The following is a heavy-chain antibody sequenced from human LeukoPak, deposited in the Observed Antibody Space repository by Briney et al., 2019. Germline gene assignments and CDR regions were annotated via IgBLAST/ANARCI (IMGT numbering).Heavy chain of an antibody. V-gene: IGHV3-21*01. CDR3: ARDPYSGNYGNDYYYYMDV. D-gene: IGHD1-26*01. CDR2: ITTSGTYI. Sequence: PGGSLRLSCAASGFTFSNYNMNWVRQAPGKAMEWVSSITTSGTYIFYADSVKGRFTISRDNAKNSLYLQMDSLGPEDTAVYYCARDPYSGNYGNDYYYYMDVWGKGTTVTISS. J-gene: IGHJ6*03. CDR1: GFTFSNYN.